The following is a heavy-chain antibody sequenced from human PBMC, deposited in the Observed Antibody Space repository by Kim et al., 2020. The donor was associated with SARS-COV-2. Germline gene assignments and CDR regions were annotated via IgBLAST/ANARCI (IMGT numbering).Heavy chain of an antibody. D-gene: IGHD3-3*01. CDR1: GYTFTSYG. V-gene: IGHV1-18*01. Sequence: ASVKVSCKASGYTFTSYGISWVRQAPGQGLEWMGWISAYNGNTNYAQKLQGRVTMTTDTSTSTAYMELRSLRSDDTAVYYCARGYNRYDFWSGVGPPEKFDYWGQGTLVTVSS. CDR2: ISAYNGNT. CDR3: ARGYNRYDFWSGVGPPEKFDY. J-gene: IGHJ4*02.